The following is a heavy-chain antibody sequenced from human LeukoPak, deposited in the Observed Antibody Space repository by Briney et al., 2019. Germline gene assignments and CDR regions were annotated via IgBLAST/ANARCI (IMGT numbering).Heavy chain of an antibody. D-gene: IGHD1-1*01. CDR3: ARDAPERRNAFDI. CDR1: GFTVSSSY. J-gene: IGHJ3*02. CDR2: IYSGGST. Sequence: PGGSLRLSCAASGFTVSSSYMSWVRQAPGKGLEWVSVIYSGGSTYYADSVKGRFTISRDNSKNTLYLQMNSLRAEDTAVYYCARDAPERRNAFDIWGQGTMVTVSS. V-gene: IGHV3-53*01.